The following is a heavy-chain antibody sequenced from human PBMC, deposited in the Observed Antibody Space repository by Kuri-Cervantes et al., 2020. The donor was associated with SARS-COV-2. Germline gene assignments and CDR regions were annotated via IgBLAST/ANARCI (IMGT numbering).Heavy chain of an antibody. D-gene: IGHD6-13*01. CDR2: INSDRSST. V-gene: IGHV3-74*01. CDR1: GFTFSSYW. Sequence: GESLKTSCAAPGFTFSSYWKHWFRQAPGKVLVWVSLINSDRSSTSYADSVKGRLTISRYNAKNTMYLQMNSLRAEDTAVYYCARGPLYSSSWYDWFDPWGQGTLVTVSS. J-gene: IGHJ5*02. CDR3: ARGPLYSSSWYDWFDP.